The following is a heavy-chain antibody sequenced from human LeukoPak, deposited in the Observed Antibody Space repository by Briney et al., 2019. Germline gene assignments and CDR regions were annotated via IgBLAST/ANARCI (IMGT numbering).Heavy chain of an antibody. D-gene: IGHD3-22*01. V-gene: IGHV1-18*01. CDR2: ISAYNGNT. Sequence: ASVTVSCKASGFTFTSFGFSWVRQAPGQGLEWIGWISAYNGNTNYAQKFQGRVTLTTDTSTSTAYMELRSLRSDDTAVYYCARGPHERSGYPDDWGQGTLVIVSS. J-gene: IGHJ4*02. CDR3: ARGPHERSGYPDD. CDR1: GFTFTSFG.